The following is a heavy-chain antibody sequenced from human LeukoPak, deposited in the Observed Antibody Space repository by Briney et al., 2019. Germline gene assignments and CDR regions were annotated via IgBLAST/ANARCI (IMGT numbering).Heavy chain of an antibody. CDR2: IYSGGST. J-gene: IGHJ4*02. Sequence: GGSLRLSCTASGFTFGDYAMSWFRQAPGKGLEWVSVIYSGGSTYYADSVKGRFTISRDNSKNTLYLQMNSLRAEDTAVYYCAREPDGTDSFWGQGTLVTVSS. V-gene: IGHV3-53*01. D-gene: IGHD1-7*01. CDR1: GFTFGDYA. CDR3: AREPDGTDSF.